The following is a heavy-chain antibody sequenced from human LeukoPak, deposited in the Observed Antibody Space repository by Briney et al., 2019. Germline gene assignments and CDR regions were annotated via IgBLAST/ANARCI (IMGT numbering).Heavy chain of an antibody. J-gene: IGHJ4*02. V-gene: IGHV4-34*01. CDR3: ASPSVGSGSYYNSFDY. D-gene: IGHD3-10*01. Sequence: PSETLSLTCAVYGGSFSGYYWSWIRQPPGKGLEWIGEINHSGSTNYNPSLKSRVTISVDTSKNQFSLKLSPVTAADTAVYYCASPSVGSGSYYNSFDYWGQGTLVTVSS. CDR2: INHSGST. CDR1: GGSFSGYY.